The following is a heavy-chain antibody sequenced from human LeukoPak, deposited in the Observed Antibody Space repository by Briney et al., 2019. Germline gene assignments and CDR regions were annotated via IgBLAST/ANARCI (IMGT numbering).Heavy chain of an antibody. CDR2: INTNTRNP. D-gene: IGHD2-15*01. V-gene: IGHV7-4-1*02. Sequence: ASVKVSCKASGYTFTRHAMNWVRQAPGQGLEWMGWINTNTRNPTYAQGFTGRFVFSLDTSVSTAYLQINSLKPEDTAVYYCARGGSMGVVWGQGTLVTVPS. CDR3: ARGGSMGVV. J-gene: IGHJ4*02. CDR1: GYTFTRHA.